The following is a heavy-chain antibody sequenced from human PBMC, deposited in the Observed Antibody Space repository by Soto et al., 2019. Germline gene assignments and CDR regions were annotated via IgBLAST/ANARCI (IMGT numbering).Heavy chain of an antibody. Sequence: EVQLVESGGGLVQPGGSLRLSCAASGFTFSTYWMNWVRQAPGKGLEWVANIKQEGSEKHYVDSVKGRFTFSRDNAKNSLYLEVHSLRAEDTAVYYGARMSSGYYFSGFDFWGQGTLVTVSS. D-gene: IGHD3-22*01. CDR3: ARMSSGYYFSGFDF. J-gene: IGHJ4*02. CDR1: GFTFSTYW. V-gene: IGHV3-7*01. CDR2: IKQEGSEK.